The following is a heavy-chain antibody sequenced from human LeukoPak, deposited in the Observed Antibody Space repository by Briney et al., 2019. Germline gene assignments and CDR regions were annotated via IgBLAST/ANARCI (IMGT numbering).Heavy chain of an antibody. Sequence: SVKVSCKASGGTFSSYAISWVRQAPGQGLEWMGRIIPILGIANYAQKFQGRVTITADKSTSTAYMELSSLRSEDMAVYYCASEYGSGSYYGYYFDYWGQGTLVTVSS. J-gene: IGHJ4*02. V-gene: IGHV1-69*04. CDR3: ASEYGSGSYYGYYFDY. D-gene: IGHD3-10*01. CDR2: IIPILGIA. CDR1: GGTFSSYA.